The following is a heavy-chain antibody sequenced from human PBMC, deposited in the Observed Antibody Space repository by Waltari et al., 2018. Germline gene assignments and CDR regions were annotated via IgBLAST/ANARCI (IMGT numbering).Heavy chain of an antibody. D-gene: IGHD3-22*01. CDR2: IYYSGST. CDR3: ASTVYYDSSGWTYYFDY. V-gene: IGHV4-39*01. J-gene: IGHJ4*02. Sequence: QLQLQESGPGLVKPSETLSLTCTVSAGSISSSGSCWGWIRQPPGKGLEWIGSIYYSGSTYYNPSLKRLVTISVDTSKNQFSLKLSSVTAADTAVYYCASTVYYDSSGWTYYFDYWGQGTLVTVSS. CDR1: AGSISSSGSC.